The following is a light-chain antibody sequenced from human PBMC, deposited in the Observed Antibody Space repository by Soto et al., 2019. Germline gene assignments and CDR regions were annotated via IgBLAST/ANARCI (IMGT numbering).Light chain of an antibody. CDR1: ETVTSY. CDR2: GAS. J-gene: IGKJ1*01. CDR3: QQSYRFPKT. V-gene: IGKV1-39*01. Sequence: DVRLTQSPSSVSASVGDSLTLTCRASETVTSYLNWYQQEPGKAPKLLIYGASTLQSGVPSRFSGSGTGTDFTLTIVNLQPDDFATYYCQQSYRFPKTFGRGTKVEV.